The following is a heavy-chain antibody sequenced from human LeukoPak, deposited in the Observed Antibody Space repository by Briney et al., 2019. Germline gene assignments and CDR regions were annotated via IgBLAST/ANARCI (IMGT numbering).Heavy chain of an antibody. CDR1: GFTFSSYA. V-gene: IGHV3-23*01. CDR2: ISGSGSST. Sequence: PGGSLRLSCAASGFTFSSYAMSWVRQAPGKGLEWVSAISGSGSSTYYADSVKGRFTISRDNSKNTLYLQMNSLRAEDTAVYYCARGDYGDRDLDYWGQGTLVTVSS. J-gene: IGHJ4*02. CDR3: ARGDYGDRDLDY. D-gene: IGHD4-17*01.